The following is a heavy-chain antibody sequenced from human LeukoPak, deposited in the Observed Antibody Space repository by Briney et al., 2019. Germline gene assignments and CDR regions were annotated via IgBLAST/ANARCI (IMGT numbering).Heavy chain of an antibody. CDR1: GGTFSSYA. CDR2: IIPIFGTA. V-gene: IGHV1-69*13. J-gene: IGHJ4*02. D-gene: IGHD5-18*01. CDR3: ARGEGYSYGSGLLDY. Sequence: ASVKVSCKASGGTFSSYAISWVRQAPGQGLEWMGGIIPIFGTANYAQKFQGRVTITADESTSTAYMELSSLRSEDTAVYYCARGEGYSYGSGLLDYWGQGTLVTVSS.